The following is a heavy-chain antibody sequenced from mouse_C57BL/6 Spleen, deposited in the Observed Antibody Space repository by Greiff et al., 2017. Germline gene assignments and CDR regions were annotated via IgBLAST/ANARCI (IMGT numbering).Heavy chain of an antibody. CDR1: GYTFTSYW. V-gene: IGHV1-69*01. CDR2: IDPSDSYT. J-gene: IGHJ3*01. Sequence: QVQLQQSGAELVMPGASVKLSCKASGYTFTSYWMHWVKQRPGQGLEWIGEIDPSDSYTNYNQKFKGKSTLTVDKSSSPAYMQLSSLTSEDSAVYSCARGDYDYGAWFAYWGQGTLVTVSA. D-gene: IGHD2-4*01. CDR3: ARGDYDYGAWFAY.